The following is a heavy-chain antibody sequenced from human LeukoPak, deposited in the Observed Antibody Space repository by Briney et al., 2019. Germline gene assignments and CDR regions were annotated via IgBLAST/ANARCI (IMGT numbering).Heavy chain of an antibody. CDR2: IYYSGST. V-gene: IGHV4-59*01. J-gene: IGHJ5*02. CDR3: ARYGEYCSSTSCYGSAWFDP. Sequence: PSETLSLTCSVSDGSINSYYWNWIRRPPGKGLEWIGYIYYSGSTNYNPSLKSRVTISVDTSKNQFSLKLSSVTAADTAVYYCARYGEYCSSTSCYGSAWFDPWGQGTLVTVSS. D-gene: IGHD2-2*01. CDR1: DGSINSYY.